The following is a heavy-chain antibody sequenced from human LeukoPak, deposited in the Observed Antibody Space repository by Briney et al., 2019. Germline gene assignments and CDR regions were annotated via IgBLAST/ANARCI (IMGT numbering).Heavy chain of an antibody. CDR1: GFTFSSYW. J-gene: IGHJ4*02. CDR3: ARVFGAGYSDY. D-gene: IGHD4/OR15-4a*01. V-gene: IGHV3-7*01. CDR2: IKQDGTEK. Sequence: GGSLRLSCAASGFTFSSYWMSWVRQAPGKGPEWVANIKQDGTEKYYVDSVKGRVTISRDNAKNSLYLQMNSLRAEDTAVYYCARVFGAGYSDYWAREPWSPSPQ.